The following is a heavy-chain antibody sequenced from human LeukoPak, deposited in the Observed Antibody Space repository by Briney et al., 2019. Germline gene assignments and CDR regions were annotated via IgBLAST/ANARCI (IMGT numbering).Heavy chain of an antibody. CDR3: ARGSHYLDF. D-gene: IGHD6-6*01. Sequence: GGSLRLSCVASGFTFSVHEMNWVRQAPGKGLEWLSYISDSGRTIYYADSVDGRFTISRDNAKNSLFLQMNSLRVEDTAVYFCARGSHYLDFWGQGTPVTVSS. CDR2: ISDSGRTI. CDR1: GFTFSVHE. J-gene: IGHJ4*02. V-gene: IGHV3-48*03.